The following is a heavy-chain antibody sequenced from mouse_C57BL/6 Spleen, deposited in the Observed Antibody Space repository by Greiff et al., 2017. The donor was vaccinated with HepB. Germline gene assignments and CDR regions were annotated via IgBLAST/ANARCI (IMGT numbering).Heavy chain of an antibody. CDR2: INPSSGYT. Sequence: VMLVESGAELARPGASVKMSCKASGYTFTSYTMHWVKQRPGQGLEWIGYINPSSGYTKYNQKFKDKATLTADKSSSTAYMQLSSLTSEDSAVYYCARALYDYGGFDYWGQGTTLTVSS. J-gene: IGHJ2*01. V-gene: IGHV1-4*01. CDR3: ARALYDYGGFDY. D-gene: IGHD2-4*01. CDR1: GYTFTSYT.